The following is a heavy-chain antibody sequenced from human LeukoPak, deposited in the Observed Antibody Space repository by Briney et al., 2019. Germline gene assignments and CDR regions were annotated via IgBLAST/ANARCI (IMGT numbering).Heavy chain of an antibody. D-gene: IGHD3-22*01. CDR1: GGTFSSYA. CDR3: ARSKDSSGYYFYAFDI. V-gene: IGHV1-69*05. Sequence: GASVKVSCKASGGTFSSYAISWVRQAPGQGLEWMGGIIPIFGTANYAQKFQGRVTITTDESTSTAYMELSSLRSEDTAVYYCARSKDSSGYYFYAFDIWAKGQWSPSLQ. J-gene: IGHJ3*02. CDR2: IIPIFGTA.